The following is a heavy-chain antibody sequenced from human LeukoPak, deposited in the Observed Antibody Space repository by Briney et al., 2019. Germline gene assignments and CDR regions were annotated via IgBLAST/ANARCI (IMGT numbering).Heavy chain of an antibody. D-gene: IGHD4-17*01. Sequence: SVKVSCKVSGGTFSSYAISWVRQAPGQGLEWMGRIIPILGIANYAQKFQGRVTITADKSTSTAYMELSSLRSEDTAVYYCARDPNDYGDYEDDYWGQGTLVTVSS. CDR2: IIPILGIA. CDR3: ARDPNDYGDYEDDY. J-gene: IGHJ4*02. CDR1: GGTFSSYA. V-gene: IGHV1-69*04.